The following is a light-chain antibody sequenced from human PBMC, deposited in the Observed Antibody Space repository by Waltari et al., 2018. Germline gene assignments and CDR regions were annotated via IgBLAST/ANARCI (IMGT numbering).Light chain of an antibody. J-gene: IGLJ3*02. V-gene: IGLV2-14*03. CDR3: NSYTSSTTWV. CDR2: DVS. CDR1: SSDVGGHNH. Sequence: QSALTQTASVSGSPGQSITISCTGTSSDVGGHNHVSWYQQHPGQAPKLLIYDVSKWPSGVSDRVAGSKSGNTASLTISGLQADDEADYYCNSYTSSTTWVFGGGTRVTVL.